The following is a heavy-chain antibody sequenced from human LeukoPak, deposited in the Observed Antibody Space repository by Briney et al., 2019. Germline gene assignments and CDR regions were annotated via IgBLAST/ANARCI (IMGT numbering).Heavy chain of an antibody. CDR1: GFTFSSYA. V-gene: IGHV3-7*01. Sequence: GGSLRLSCAASGFTFSSYAMSWVRQAPGKGLEWVANIKQDGSEKYYVDSVKGRFTISRDNAKNSLYLQMNSLRAEDTAVYYCARDQWLFDYWGQGTLVTVSS. D-gene: IGHD6-19*01. CDR2: IKQDGSEK. J-gene: IGHJ4*02. CDR3: ARDQWLFDY.